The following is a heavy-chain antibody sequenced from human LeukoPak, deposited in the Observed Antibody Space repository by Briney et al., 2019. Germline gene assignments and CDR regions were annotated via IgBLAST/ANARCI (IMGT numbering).Heavy chain of an antibody. CDR1: SYTFTSYG. Sequence: ASVKVSCKASSYTFTSYGISWVRQAPGQGLEWMGWISAYNGNTNYAQKLQGRVTMTTDTSTSTAYMELRSLRSDDTAVYYCARDAEGYYYDSSGYYTNWGQGTLVTVSS. V-gene: IGHV1-18*01. CDR2: ISAYNGNT. J-gene: IGHJ4*02. CDR3: ARDAEGYYYDSSGYYTN. D-gene: IGHD3-22*01.